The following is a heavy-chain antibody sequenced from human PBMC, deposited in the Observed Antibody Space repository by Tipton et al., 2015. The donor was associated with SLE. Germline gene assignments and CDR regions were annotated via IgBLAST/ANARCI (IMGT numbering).Heavy chain of an antibody. J-gene: IGHJ6*03. Sequence: TLSLTCAVYGGSLSGHYWSWIRQPPGKGLEWIGEINHRGSTNYNPSLKSRLTISVDTSKNQFSLKLSSVTAADTAVYYCARGSPARSGYYYYYYMDVWGKGTTITVSS. D-gene: IGHD2-2*01. CDR3: ARGSPARSGYYYYYYMDV. CDR1: GGSLSGHY. CDR2: INHRGST. V-gene: IGHV4-34*01.